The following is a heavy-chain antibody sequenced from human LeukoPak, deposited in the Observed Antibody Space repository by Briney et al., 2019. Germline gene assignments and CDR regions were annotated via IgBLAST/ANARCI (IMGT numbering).Heavy chain of an antibody. CDR2: IIPILGIA. CDR1: GGTFSSYA. J-gene: IGHJ6*02. Sequence: ASVKVSCKASGGTFSSYAISWVRPAPGQGLEWMGRIIPILGIANYAQKFQGRVTITADKSTSTAYMELSSLRSEDTAVYYCARGPVITFGGVIVKKDYYYGMDVWGQGTTVTVSS. CDR3: ARGPVITFGGVIVKKDYYYGMDV. V-gene: IGHV1-69*04. D-gene: IGHD3-16*02.